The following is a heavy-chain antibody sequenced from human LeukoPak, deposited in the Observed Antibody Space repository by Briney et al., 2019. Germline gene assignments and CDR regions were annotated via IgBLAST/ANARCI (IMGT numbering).Heavy chain of an antibody. CDR1: GFTFSSYA. V-gene: IGHV3-23*01. Sequence: PGGSLRLSCAASGFTFSSYAMSWVSQAPGKGLEWVSAISGSGGSTYYADSVKGRFTISRDNSKNTLYLQMNSLRAEDTAVYYCAKAFRLTPLYYFDYWGQGTLVTVSS. D-gene: IGHD3-16*01. J-gene: IGHJ4*02. CDR3: AKAFRLTPLYYFDY. CDR2: ISGSGGST.